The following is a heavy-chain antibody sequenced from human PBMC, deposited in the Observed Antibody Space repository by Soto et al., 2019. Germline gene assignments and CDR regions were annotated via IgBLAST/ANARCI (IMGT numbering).Heavy chain of an antibody. CDR3: ARXXNDDYGDQTTYYFDY. V-gene: IGHV4-31*03. CDR2: IYYSGST. D-gene: IGHD4-17*01. J-gene: IGHJ4*02. Sequence: QVQLQESGPGLVKPSQTLSLTCTVSGGSISSGGYYWSWIRQHPXKGLEWIGYIYYSGSTYYNPSLKSRVTISVATSKNQFSLKLXSVTAADTAVXYXARXXNDDYGDQTTYYFDYWGQGTLVTVSS. CDR1: GGSISSGGYY.